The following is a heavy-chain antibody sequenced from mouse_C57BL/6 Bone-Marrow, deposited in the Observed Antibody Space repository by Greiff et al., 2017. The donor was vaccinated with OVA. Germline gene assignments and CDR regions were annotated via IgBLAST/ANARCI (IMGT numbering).Heavy chain of an antibody. Sequence: EVKLVESGGGLVQPGGSLKLSCAASGFTFSDYYMYWVRQTPEKRLEWVAYISNGGGSTYYPDTVKGRFTISRDNAKNTLYLQMSRLKSEDTAMYYCARLKNRSYFDYWGQGTTLTVSS. CDR2: ISNGGGST. J-gene: IGHJ2*01. V-gene: IGHV5-12*01. CDR1: GFTFSDYY. CDR3: ARLKNRSYFDY.